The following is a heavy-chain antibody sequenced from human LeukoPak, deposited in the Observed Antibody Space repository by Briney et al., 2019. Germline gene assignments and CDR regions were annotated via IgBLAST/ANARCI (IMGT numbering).Heavy chain of an antibody. CDR1: GFTFSSYA. CDR2: ISYDGSNK. Sequence: PGRSLRLSCAASGFTFSSYAMHWVRQAPGKGLEWVAVISYDGSNKYYADSVKGRFTISRDNSKNTLYLQMNSLRAEDTAVYYCASIRLPYFDYWGQGTLVTVSS. CDR3: ASIRLPYFDY. J-gene: IGHJ4*02. V-gene: IGHV3-30*01. D-gene: IGHD4-17*01.